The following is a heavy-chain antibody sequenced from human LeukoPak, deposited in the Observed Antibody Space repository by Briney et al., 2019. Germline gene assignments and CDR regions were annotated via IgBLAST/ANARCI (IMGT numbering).Heavy chain of an antibody. D-gene: IGHD2-2*01. CDR3: ANQLRRHAFDI. CDR1: GGSLSDHF. Sequence: SETLSLTCAVYGGSLSDHFWSWIRQPPGKGLEWVGEINHSGRTNYNPSLKSRATISVDTSKNQFSLKLSSVTAADTAVYYCANQLRRHAFDIWGQGTMVTVSS. J-gene: IGHJ3*02. V-gene: IGHV4-34*01. CDR2: INHSGRT.